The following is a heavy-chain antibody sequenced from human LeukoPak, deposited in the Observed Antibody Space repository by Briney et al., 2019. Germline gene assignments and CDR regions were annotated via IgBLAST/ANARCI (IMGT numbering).Heavy chain of an antibody. V-gene: IGHV2-5*02. Sequence: SGPTLVNPTRTLTLTCTFSGFSLSTSGVGVGWIRQPPGKALEWLALIYWDDDKRYSPSLKSRLTITKDTSKNQVVLTMTNMDPVDTATYYCAHYSGYDLYSSGWYVYWGQGTLVTVSS. CDR1: GFSLSTSGVG. D-gene: IGHD6-19*01. J-gene: IGHJ4*02. CDR3: AHYSGYDLYSSGWYVY. CDR2: IYWDDDK.